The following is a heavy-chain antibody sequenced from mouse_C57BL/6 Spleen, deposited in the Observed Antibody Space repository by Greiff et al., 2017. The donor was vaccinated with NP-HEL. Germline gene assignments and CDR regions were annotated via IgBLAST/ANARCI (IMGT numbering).Heavy chain of an antibody. Sequence: QVQLKQSGPELVKPGASVKISCKASGYSFTSYYIHWVKQRPGQGLEWIGWIYPGSGNTKYNEKFKGKATLTADTSSSTAYMQLSSLTSEDSAVYYCARSKTVLFDYWGQGTTLTVSS. CDR3: ARSKTVLFDY. CDR1: GYSFTSYY. D-gene: IGHD2-5*01. V-gene: IGHV1-66*01. J-gene: IGHJ2*01. CDR2: IYPGSGNT.